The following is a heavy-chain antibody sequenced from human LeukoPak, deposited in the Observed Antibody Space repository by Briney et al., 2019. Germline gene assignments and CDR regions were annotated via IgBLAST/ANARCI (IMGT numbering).Heavy chain of an antibody. Sequence: ASVTVSCKASGYTFTSYGMSWVRQAPGQGLEWMGWISAYNGNTNYAQKLQGRVTMTTDTSTSTAYMELRSLRSDDTAVYYCARDRGRRLYYYYYGMDVWGQGTTVTVSS. CDR2: ISAYNGNT. D-gene: IGHD1-1*01. CDR1: GYTFTSYG. V-gene: IGHV1-18*01. CDR3: ARDRGRRLYYYYYGMDV. J-gene: IGHJ6*02.